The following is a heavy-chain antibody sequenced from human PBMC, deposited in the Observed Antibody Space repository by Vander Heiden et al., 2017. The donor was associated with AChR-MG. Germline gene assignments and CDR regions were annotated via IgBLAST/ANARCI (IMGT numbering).Heavy chain of an antibody. D-gene: IGHD3-3*01. CDR2: ISYDGSKK. Sequence: QVQLVGPGAGGAKPGGSWSPPCAAPGFIFSSYAMHWVRQAPGKGLEWVAVISYDGSKKYYVDSVKGRFTISRDNSKSTLYLQMNSLRAEDTAVYYCAFRGVRFLEWSSLDYWGQGTLATVSS. V-gene: IGHV3-30*03. CDR1: GFIFSSYA. J-gene: IGHJ4*02. CDR3: AFRGVRFLEWSSLDY.